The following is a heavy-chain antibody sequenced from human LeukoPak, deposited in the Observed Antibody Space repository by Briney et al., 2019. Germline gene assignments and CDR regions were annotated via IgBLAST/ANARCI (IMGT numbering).Heavy chain of an antibody. V-gene: IGHV1-2*02. J-gene: IGHJ5*02. CDR1: GYTFIDYE. CDR2: INPKTGGA. Sequence: SVKVSCKASGYTFIDYEMHWVRQAPGQGLEWMGWINPKTGGANYAQKFHGRVSMTRDTSISTAYMELSRLRSDDTAVYYCARDHYVLGSAFLGWFDPWGQGTLVTVSS. D-gene: IGHD3-16*01. CDR3: ARDHYVLGSAFLGWFDP.